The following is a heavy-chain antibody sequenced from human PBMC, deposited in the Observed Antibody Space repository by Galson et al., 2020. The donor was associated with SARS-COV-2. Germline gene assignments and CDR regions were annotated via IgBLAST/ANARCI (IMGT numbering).Heavy chain of an antibody. CDR3: VRAPWGYGSGSVEP. V-gene: IGHV4-30-4*01. J-gene: IGHJ5*02. Sequence: SETLSLTCTVSGGSISTGDYYWSWIRQPPGKGLEYIGYIYNTGSTNYSPSLKSRVTISVDTSKNQFSLRLTSVTAEDTAVYYCVRAPWGYGSGSVEPWGRGILVTVSS. CDR1: GGSISTGDYY. CDR2: IYNTGST. D-gene: IGHD3-10*01.